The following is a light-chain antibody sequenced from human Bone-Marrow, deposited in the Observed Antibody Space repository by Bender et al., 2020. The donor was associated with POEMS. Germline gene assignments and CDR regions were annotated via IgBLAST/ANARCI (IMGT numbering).Light chain of an antibody. CDR1: SSNIGYDN. V-gene: IGLV1-44*01. CDR2: KDN. CDR3: ASWDDSLNGPA. Sequence: QAVLTQPPSVSGTPGQRVLISCSGSSSNIGYDNVNWYQHVPGTTPKLLIYKDNQRPSGVPDRFSGSKSGTSASLAISGLQSEDEADYYCASWDDSLNGPAFGGGTKLTVL. J-gene: IGLJ2*01.